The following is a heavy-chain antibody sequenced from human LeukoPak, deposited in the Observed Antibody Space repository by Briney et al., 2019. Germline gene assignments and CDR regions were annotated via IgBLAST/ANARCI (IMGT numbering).Heavy chain of an antibody. CDR3: AREFIAVAGFYYYGMDV. CDR2: IWYDGSHT. V-gene: IGHV3-33*01. CDR1: GFTFSTYA. J-gene: IGHJ6*02. D-gene: IGHD6-19*01. Sequence: TGGSLRLSCAASGFTFSTYAMHWVRQFPGKGLEWVAVIWYDGSHTYYAGSVRGRSAVSRDNLKNTVYLQMDSLRAEDTAVYYCAREFIAVAGFYYYGMDVWGQGTTVTVSS.